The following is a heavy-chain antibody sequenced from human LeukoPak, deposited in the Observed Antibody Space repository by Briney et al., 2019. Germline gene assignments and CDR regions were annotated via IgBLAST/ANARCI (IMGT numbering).Heavy chain of an antibody. D-gene: IGHD5-24*01. CDR3: ARKREGFDY. Sequence: SETLSLTCTVSGYSIRSDYYWGWIRQPPGKGLEWIGSIYYSGSTYYNPSLKSRVTISVDTSKNQFSLKLSSVTAADTAVYYCARKREGFDYWGQGTLVTVSS. J-gene: IGHJ4*02. CDR2: IYYSGST. CDR1: GYSIRSDYY. V-gene: IGHV4-38-2*02.